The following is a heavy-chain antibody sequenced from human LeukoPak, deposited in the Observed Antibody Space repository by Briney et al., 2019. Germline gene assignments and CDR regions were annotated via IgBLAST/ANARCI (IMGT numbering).Heavy chain of an antibody. Sequence: PSGTLSLTCAVSGGSISSSNWWSWVRQPPGKGLEWIGEIYHSGSTNYNPSLKSRVTISVDKSKNQFSLKLSSVTAADTAVNYCARGVVVPAASDITNWFDPWGQGTLVTVSS. CDR3: ARGVVVPAASDITNWFDP. D-gene: IGHD2-2*01. V-gene: IGHV4-4*02. CDR2: IYHSGST. CDR1: GGSISSSNW. J-gene: IGHJ5*02.